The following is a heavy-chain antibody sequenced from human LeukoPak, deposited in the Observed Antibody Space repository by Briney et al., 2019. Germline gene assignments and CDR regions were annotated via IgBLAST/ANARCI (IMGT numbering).Heavy chain of an antibody. Sequence: ASVKVSCKVSGYTLTELSMHWVRQAPGKGLEWMGGFDPEDGETIYAQKFQGRVTMTEDTSTDTAYMELSSLRSEDTAVYYCATDPNRDILTGCWGQGTLVTVSS. CDR1: GYTLTELS. V-gene: IGHV1-24*01. J-gene: IGHJ4*02. CDR2: FDPEDGET. CDR3: ATDPNRDILTGC. D-gene: IGHD3-9*01.